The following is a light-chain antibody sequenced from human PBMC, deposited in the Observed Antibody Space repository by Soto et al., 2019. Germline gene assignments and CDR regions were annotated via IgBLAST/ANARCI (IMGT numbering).Light chain of an antibody. CDR3: QQSYSTLLT. Sequence: DIPITQSPSSLSAYVGDRVTITCRASQSISTYLHWYQKKPGKAPKLLIYGASTLQSGVPSRFSGSGSGTDFTLTISSLQPEDFATYYCQQSYSTLLTFGGGTKVDIK. J-gene: IGKJ4*01. CDR1: QSISTY. CDR2: GAS. V-gene: IGKV1-39*01.